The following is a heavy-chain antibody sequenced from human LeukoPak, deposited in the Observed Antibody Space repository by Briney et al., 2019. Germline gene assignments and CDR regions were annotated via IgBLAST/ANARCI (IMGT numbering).Heavy chain of an antibody. CDR2: IYYSGST. CDR3: AREVVVIAMNYMDV. Sequence: SETLSLTCTVSGGSIRSYYWSWIRQPPGKGLEWIGYIYYSGSTNYNPSLKSRVTISVDTSKNQFSLKLSSVTAADTAVYYCAREVVVIAMNYMDVWGKGTTVTVSS. D-gene: IGHD2-21*01. CDR1: GGSIRSYY. V-gene: IGHV4-59*01. J-gene: IGHJ6*03.